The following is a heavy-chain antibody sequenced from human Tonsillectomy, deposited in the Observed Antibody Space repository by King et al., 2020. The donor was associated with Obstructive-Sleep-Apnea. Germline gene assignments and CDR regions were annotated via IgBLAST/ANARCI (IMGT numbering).Heavy chain of an antibody. V-gene: IGHV1-58*02. Sequence: QLVQSGPEVKKPGTSVKVSCKASGFTFTSSAMQWVRQARGQRLEWIGWIVVGSGNTNYAQKFQERVTITRDMSTSTAYWELSSLRSEDTAVYYCAAGDIVVVVAATDSYYYYGMDVWGQGTTVTVSS. CDR3: AAGDIVVVVAATDSYYYYGMDV. CDR1: GFTFTSSA. CDR2: IVVGSGNT. D-gene: IGHD2-15*01. J-gene: IGHJ6*02.